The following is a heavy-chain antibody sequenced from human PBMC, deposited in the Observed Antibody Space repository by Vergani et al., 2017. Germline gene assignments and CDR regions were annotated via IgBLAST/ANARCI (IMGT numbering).Heavy chain of an antibody. D-gene: IGHD3-10*01. V-gene: IGHV3-7*01. Sequence: VESGVDGVQPGESLRLSCVTSGFTFASYWLTWVRQAPGKGLEWVANIKQDGSETYYADSVKGRFTISRDSVKKSLYLQMNSLRVEDTAVYYCARGGLVRGNYHYGMDVWVQGTTVTVSS. CDR1: GFTFASYW. CDR2: IKQDGSET. CDR3: ARGGLVRGNYHYGMDV. J-gene: IGHJ6*02.